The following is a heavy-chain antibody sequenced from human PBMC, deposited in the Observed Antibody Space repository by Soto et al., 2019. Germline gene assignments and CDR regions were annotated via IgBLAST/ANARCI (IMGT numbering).Heavy chain of an antibody. CDR2: ITRSSGSI. Sequence: PGGSLRLSCAAFGFTFSTYNMNWVRQAPGKGLEWVSSITRSSGSIYYADSVKGRFTISRDNAKSSMYLQMNSLRVEDSAVYFCVREYYDTSAYYPNWFDPWGQGTLVTVSS. CDR3: VREYYDTSAYYPNWFDP. J-gene: IGHJ5*02. CDR1: GFTFSTYN. V-gene: IGHV3-48*01. D-gene: IGHD3-22*01.